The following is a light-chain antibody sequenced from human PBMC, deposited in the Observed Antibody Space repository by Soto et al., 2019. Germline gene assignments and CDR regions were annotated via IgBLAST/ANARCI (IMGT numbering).Light chain of an antibody. V-gene: IGLV2-14*01. CDR2: DVS. J-gene: IGLJ6*01. Sequence: QSVLTQPASVSGSPGQSITISCTGTSSDVGGYNYVSWYQQHPGKAPKLMIYDVSNRPSGVSNRFSGSKSGNTASLTISGLQAEDEADYYCSSYTSSSTLPGVFGSGTQLTVL. CDR3: SSYTSSSTLPGV. CDR1: SSDVGGYNY.